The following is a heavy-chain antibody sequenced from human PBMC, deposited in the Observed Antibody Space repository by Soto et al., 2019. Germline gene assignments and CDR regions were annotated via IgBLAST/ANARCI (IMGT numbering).Heavy chain of an antibody. CDR2: ISGYNGDT. J-gene: IGHJ4*02. V-gene: IGHV1-18*01. D-gene: IGHD3-10*02. Sequence: ASVKLSCKASGYTFTGYAMSWVRQAPGQGLEWMGWISGYNGDTKYAQKLQDRVTLTTDASTSTAYMELSSLRSDDAAVYYCAGGQFGLLRSDYWGQGPVVPSPQ. CDR3: AGGQFGLLRSDY. CDR1: GYTFTGYA.